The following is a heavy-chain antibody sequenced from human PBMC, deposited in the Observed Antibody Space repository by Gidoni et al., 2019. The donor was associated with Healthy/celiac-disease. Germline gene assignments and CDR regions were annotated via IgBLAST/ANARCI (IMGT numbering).Heavy chain of an antibody. CDR1: GFTFSSYG. J-gene: IGHJ6*02. Sequence: QVQLVESGGGVVQPGRSLRLSCAASGFTFSSYGMHWVRQAPGKGLAWVAVISYDGSNKYYADSVKCRFTISRDNSKNTLYLQMNSLRAEDTAVYYCAKVLRKTYYYDSSGYYYYYYGMDVWGQGTTVTVSS. CDR2: ISYDGSNK. V-gene: IGHV3-30*18. D-gene: IGHD3-22*01. CDR3: AKVLRKTYYYDSSGYYYYYYGMDV.